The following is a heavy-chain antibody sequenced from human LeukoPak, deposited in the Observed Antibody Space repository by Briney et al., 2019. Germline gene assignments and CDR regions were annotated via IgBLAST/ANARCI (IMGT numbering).Heavy chain of an antibody. V-gene: IGHV3-23*01. CDR1: GFTFSSYG. CDR2: ISGSGGST. J-gene: IGHJ6*03. Sequence: GGSLRLSCAASGFTFSSYGMSWVRQAPGKGLEWVSAISGSGGSTYYADSVKGRFTISRDNSKNTLYLQMNSLRAEDTAVYYCAKEKTVTTYYYYYYMDVWGKGTTVTVSS. CDR3: AKEKTVTTYYYYYYMDV. D-gene: IGHD4-11*01.